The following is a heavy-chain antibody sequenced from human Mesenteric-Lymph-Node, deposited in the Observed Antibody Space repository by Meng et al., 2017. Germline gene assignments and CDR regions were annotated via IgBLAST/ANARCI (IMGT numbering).Heavy chain of an antibody. D-gene: IGHD4-11*01. CDR3: ARDYYSSLPDY. CDR2: ISSSSTI. J-gene: IGHJ4*02. CDR1: GFTFSDYY. Sequence: GESLKISCAASGFTFSDYYMNWVRQAPGKGLEWVSSISSSSTIYYADSVKGRFTISRDNAKNSLYLQMSSLRAEDTAVYYCARDYYSSLPDYWGQGTLVTVSS. V-gene: IGHV3-69-1*01.